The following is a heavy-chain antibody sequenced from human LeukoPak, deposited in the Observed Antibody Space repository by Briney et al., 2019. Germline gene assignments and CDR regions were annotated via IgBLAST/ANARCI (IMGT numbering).Heavy chain of an antibody. CDR3: MSPLAGA. V-gene: IGHV3-74*01. CDR1: GSTFSNYW. J-gene: IGHJ5*02. Sequence: GGSLRLSCAASGSTFSNYWMHWVRQAPGKGLVWVSRINSDGTITSYADSVKGRFTISRDNAKNTLYLQMNSLRAEDTAVYYCMSPLAGAWGQGTLVTVSS. D-gene: IGHD3-10*01. CDR2: INSDGTIT.